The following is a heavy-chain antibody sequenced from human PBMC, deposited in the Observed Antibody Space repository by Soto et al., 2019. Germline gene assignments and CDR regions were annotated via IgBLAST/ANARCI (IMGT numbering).Heavy chain of an antibody. J-gene: IGHJ6*02. CDR3: ARDLAAPSPYYYYGMDA. V-gene: IGHV4-31*03. Sequence: PSETLSLTCTVSGGSSSSGGYYWSLIRQRPGKGRGWIGYIYYSGSTSYNPSLKSRVTISVDTSKNQFSLKLSSVTAADTAVYYCARDLAAPSPYYYYGMDAWGQGTLVTVSS. CDR2: IYYSGST. CDR1: GGSSSSGGYY.